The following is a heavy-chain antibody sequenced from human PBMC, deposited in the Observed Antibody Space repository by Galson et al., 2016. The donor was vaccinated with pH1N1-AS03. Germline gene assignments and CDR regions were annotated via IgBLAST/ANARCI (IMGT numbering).Heavy chain of an antibody. V-gene: IGHV5-10-1*01. CDR3: ARMTYHYDSTGYYGWLDP. D-gene: IGHD3-22*01. Sequence: QSGAEVKMPGESLRISCKGSGYSFTKFWITWVRRMPGKGLEWMGRIDPSDSYTNYSPSFQGHVTISVDKSINTAYLQWSSLKASDSAMYYCARMTYHYDSTGYYGWLDPWGQGTLVTVSS. CDR1: GYSFTKFW. J-gene: IGHJ5*02. CDR2: IDPSDSYT.